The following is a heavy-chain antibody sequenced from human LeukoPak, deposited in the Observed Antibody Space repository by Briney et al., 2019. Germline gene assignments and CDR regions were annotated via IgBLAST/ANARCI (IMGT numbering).Heavy chain of an antibody. D-gene: IGHD2-15*01. V-gene: IGHV4-59*08. CDR3: VRHLSAGRPAFDI. CDR1: GGSINSYY. J-gene: IGHJ3*02. CDR2: TYYSGST. Sequence: SETLSLTCTVSGGSINSYYWSWIRQPPGKGLEWIGYTYYSGSTNSDPSLTRRVTRSVATSNSEFSLKLTSLTAADTAVYYCVRHLSAGRPAFDIWGQGRMVTVSS.